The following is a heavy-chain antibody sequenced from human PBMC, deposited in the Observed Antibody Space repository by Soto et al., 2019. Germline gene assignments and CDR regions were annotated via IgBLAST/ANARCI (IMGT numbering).Heavy chain of an antibody. J-gene: IGHJ4*02. D-gene: IGHD6-13*01. CDR1: GGTFSIYT. CDR3: ARDSDNSNWPNFDS. V-gene: IGHV1-69*02. CDR2: VIPFLDIT. Sequence: QVQLVQSGSEVKKPGSSVRVSCKASGGTFSIYTISWVRQAPGQGLEWMGRVIPFLDITSYSQRFQGRVTITADKSTTTADMELSRLISEDTAVYYCARDSDNSNWPNFDSWGQGTLVTGSS.